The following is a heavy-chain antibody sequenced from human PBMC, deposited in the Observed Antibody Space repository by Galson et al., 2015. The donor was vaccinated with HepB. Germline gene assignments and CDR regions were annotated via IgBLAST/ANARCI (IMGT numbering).Heavy chain of an antibody. V-gene: IGHV1-46*01. D-gene: IGHD3-22*01. CDR3: ARGPGGDSSGYTSLGGWYYYGMDV. CDR2: INPSGGST. CDR1: GYTFTSYY. J-gene: IGHJ6*02. Sequence: SVKVSCKASGYTFTSYYMHWVRQAPGQGLEWMGIINPSGGSTSYAQKFQGRVTMTRDTSTSTAYMELSSLRSEDTAVYYCARGPGGDSSGYTSLGGWYYYGMDVWGQGTTVTVSS.